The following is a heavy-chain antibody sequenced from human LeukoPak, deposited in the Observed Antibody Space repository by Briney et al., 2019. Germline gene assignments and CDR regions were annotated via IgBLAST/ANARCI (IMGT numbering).Heavy chain of an antibody. Sequence: SETLSLTCTVSGYSISSGYYWGWIRQPPGKGLEWIGSIYHSGSTYYNPSLKSRVTISVDTSKNQFSLKLSSVTAADTAVYYCTRNLGYCSSTSCYTASFDYWGQGTLVTVSS. V-gene: IGHV4-38-2*02. D-gene: IGHD2-2*02. CDR2: IYHSGST. CDR1: GYSISSGYY. CDR3: TRNLGYCSSTSCYTASFDY. J-gene: IGHJ4*02.